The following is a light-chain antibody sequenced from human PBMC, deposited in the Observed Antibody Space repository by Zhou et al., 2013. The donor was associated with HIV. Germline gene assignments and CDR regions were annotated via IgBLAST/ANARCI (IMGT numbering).Light chain of an antibody. CDR1: QSISSRY. CDR3: QQGSNWRT. V-gene: IGKV3D-20*02. Sequence: VLTQSPGTLSLSPGERASLSCRASQSISSRYLAWYQQKPGQAPRLLIYGVSSRATGVPDRFSGSGSGTDFTLTISSLEPEDFAVYYCQQGSNWRTFGQGTKVEIK. CDR2: GVS. J-gene: IGKJ1*01.